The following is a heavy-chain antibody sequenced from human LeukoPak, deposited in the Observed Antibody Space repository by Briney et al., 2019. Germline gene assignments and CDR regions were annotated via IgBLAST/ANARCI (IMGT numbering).Heavy chain of an antibody. CDR2: INPNSGGT. D-gene: IGHD2-15*01. CDR1: AYTFTGYY. J-gene: IGHJ4*02. V-gene: IGHV1-2*02. Sequence: GASVKVSCKTSAYTFTGYYMHWVRQAPGQGLEWMGWINPNSGGTNYAQKFQGRVTMTRDTSISTAYMELSRLRSDDTAVYYCARSWRFCSGDSCYPIDYWGQGTLVTVSS. CDR3: ARSWRFCSGDSCYPIDY.